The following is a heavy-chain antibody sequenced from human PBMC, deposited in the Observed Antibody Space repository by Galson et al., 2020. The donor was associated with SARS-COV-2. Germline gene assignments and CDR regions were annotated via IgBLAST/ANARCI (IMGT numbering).Heavy chain of an antibody. D-gene: IGHD3-9*01. CDR3: ARDRQLRYFDYGYYYYGMDV. J-gene: IGHJ6*02. CDR1: GFTVSSNY. V-gene: IGHV3-53*01. Sequence: GGSLRLSCAASGFTVSSNYMSWVRQAPGKGLEWVSVIYSGGSTYYADSVKGRFTISRDNSKNTLYSQMNSLRAEDTAVYYCARDRQLRYFDYGYYYYGMDVWGQGTTVTVSS. CDR2: IYSGGST.